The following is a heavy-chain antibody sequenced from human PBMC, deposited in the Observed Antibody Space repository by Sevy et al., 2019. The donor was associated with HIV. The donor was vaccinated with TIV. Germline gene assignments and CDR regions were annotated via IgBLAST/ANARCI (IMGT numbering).Heavy chain of an antibody. CDR2: ISSSSSPI. CDR3: ARNGDYDY. V-gene: IGHV3-48*02. CDR1: GFTFSDYS. J-gene: IGHJ4*02. Sequence: GGSLRLSCAASGFTFSDYSMNWVRQAPGRGLDWVSYISSSSSPIYYADSVKGRFTISRENAKNSLYLQMNSLRDEDTAVYYCARNGDYDYWGQGTLVTVSS. D-gene: IGHD4-17*01.